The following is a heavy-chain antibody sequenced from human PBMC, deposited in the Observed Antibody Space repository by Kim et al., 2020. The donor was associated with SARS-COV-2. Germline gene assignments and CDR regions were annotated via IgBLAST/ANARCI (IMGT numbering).Heavy chain of an antibody. CDR2: ISYDGSNK. CDR1: GFTFTKYW. CDR3: ARDPGSRLRGLTYSYYGMDV. D-gene: IGHD3-10*01. J-gene: IGHJ6*02. Sequence: GGSLRLSCAASGFTFTKYWMSWVRQAPGKGLEWVAVISYDGSNKNYADSVKGRFTISRDNSKNTLYLQMNSLRAEDTALYYCARDPGSRLRGLTYSYYGMDVWGQGTTVTVSS. V-gene: IGHV3-30-3*01.